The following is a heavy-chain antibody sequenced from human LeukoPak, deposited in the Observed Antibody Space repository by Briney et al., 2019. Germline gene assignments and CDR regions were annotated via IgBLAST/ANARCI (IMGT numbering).Heavy chain of an antibody. V-gene: IGHV3-23*01. CDR1: GFTFSTYR. D-gene: IGHD5-18*01. Sequence: GGSLRLSCAASGFTFSTYRMSWVRQAPGKGLEWVSAISGSGGSTYYADSVKGRFTISRDNSKNTLYLQMNSLRAEDTAVYYCATGGERGYSTLDYWGQGTLVTVSS. CDR3: ATGGERGYSTLDY. CDR2: ISGSGGST. J-gene: IGHJ4*02.